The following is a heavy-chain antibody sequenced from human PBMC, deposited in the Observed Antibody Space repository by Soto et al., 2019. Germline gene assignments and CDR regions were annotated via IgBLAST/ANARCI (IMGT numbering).Heavy chain of an antibody. J-gene: IGHJ6*02. CDR3: ARLRGYNWNERGGYYYYGMDV. D-gene: IGHD1-1*01. V-gene: IGHV1-69*13. CDR1: GYTFTGYY. CDR2: IIPIFGTA. Sequence: ASVKVSCKASGYTFTGYYMHWVRQAPGQGLEWMGGIIPIFGTANYAQKFQGRVTITADESTSTAYMELSSLRSEDTAVYYCARLRGYNWNERGGYYYYGMDVWGQGTTVTVSS.